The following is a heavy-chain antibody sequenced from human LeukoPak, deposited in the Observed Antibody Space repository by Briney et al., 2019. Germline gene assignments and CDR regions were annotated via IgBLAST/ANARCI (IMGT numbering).Heavy chain of an antibody. D-gene: IGHD2-2*01. Sequence: PGGSLRLSCAASGFTFSSYSMNWVRQAPGKGLEWVSSISSSISYIYYADSVKGRFTISRDNAKNSLYLQMNSLRAEDTAVYYCARAREYCSSTSCYDYYYYGMDVWGQGTTVTVSS. V-gene: IGHV3-21*01. CDR3: ARAREYCSSTSCYDYYYYGMDV. J-gene: IGHJ6*02. CDR2: ISSSISYI. CDR1: GFTFSSYS.